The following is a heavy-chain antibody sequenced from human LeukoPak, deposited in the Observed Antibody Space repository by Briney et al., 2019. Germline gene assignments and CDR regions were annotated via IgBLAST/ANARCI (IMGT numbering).Heavy chain of an antibody. Sequence: GGSLRLSCEASGFTFGSHAMYWVRQAPGKGLEWVAGILGSGGSPHYADSVKGRFTISRDNPRNTVYLQINSLRDDDTAVYYCGKTTVGYSSGQKPAWPVDFWGQGTLVTVSS. D-gene: IGHD5-18*01. CDR3: GKTTVGYSSGQKPAWPVDF. CDR1: GFTFGSHA. J-gene: IGHJ4*02. V-gene: IGHV3-23*01. CDR2: ILGSGGSP.